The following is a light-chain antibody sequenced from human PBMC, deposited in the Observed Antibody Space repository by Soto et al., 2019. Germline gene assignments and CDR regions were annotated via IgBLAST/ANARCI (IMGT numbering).Light chain of an antibody. CDR3: KQYNNWPPIT. J-gene: IGKJ5*01. CDR1: QSVGSD. V-gene: IGKV3-15*01. CDR2: GAS. Sequence: EIVMTQSPATLSVSTGERATLSCRASQSVGSDLAWYQRKPGQAPRLLIYGASTRATGIPARFSGSGSGTEFTLTISSLQSEDFAVYYCKQYNNWPPITFGQGTRLEIK.